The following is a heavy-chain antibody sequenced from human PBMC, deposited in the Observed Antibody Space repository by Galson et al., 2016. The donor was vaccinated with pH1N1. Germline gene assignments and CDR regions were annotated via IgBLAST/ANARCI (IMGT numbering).Heavy chain of an antibody. CDR2: ITKRPEGYTT. D-gene: IGHD1-14*01. V-gene: IGHV3-72*01. CDR1: GFTFSGFY. Sequence: CAASGFTFSGFYMDWVRQAPGKGLEWVGRITKRPEGYTTQDATSVKGRFIISRDDSKDLLYLQMNSLKTEDTAVYYCTGENHHKFDYWGQGTLVTVSS. CDR3: TGENHHKFDY. J-gene: IGHJ4*02.